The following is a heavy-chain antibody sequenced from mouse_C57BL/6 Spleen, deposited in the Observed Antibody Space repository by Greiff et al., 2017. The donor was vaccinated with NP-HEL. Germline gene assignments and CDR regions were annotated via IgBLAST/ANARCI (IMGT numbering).Heavy chain of an antibody. CDR3: ARDIHYYGSSYYAMDY. J-gene: IGHJ4*01. Sequence: EVQLQQSGPELVKPGASVKISCKASGYTFTDYYMNWVKQSHGKSLEWIGDINPNNGGTSYIQKFKGKATLTVDKSSSTAYMELRSLTSEDSAVYYCARDIHYYGSSYYAMDYWGQGTSVTVSS. D-gene: IGHD1-1*01. V-gene: IGHV1-26*01. CDR2: INPNNGGT. CDR1: GYTFTDYY.